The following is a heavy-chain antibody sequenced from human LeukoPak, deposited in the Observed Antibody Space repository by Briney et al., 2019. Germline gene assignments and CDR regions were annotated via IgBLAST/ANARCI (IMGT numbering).Heavy chain of an antibody. CDR2: ISGSGGFT. J-gene: IGHJ4*02. CDR1: GFTFSSYG. CDR3: AKDPNYYDSGSHFEY. V-gene: IGHV3-23*01. Sequence: GGSLRLSCAASGFTFSSYGMSWVRQAPGKGLEWVSAISGSGGFTNYADSVKGRFTISRDNSKNTLYLQMNSLRAEDTAIFYCAKDPNYYDSGSHFEYWGQGTLVTVSS. D-gene: IGHD3-10*01.